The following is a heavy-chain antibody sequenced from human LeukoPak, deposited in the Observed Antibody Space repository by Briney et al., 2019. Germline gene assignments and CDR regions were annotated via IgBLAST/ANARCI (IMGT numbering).Heavy chain of an antibody. CDR3: VRVGSVAGSDYLDY. V-gene: IGHV3-72*01. CDR2: SRNKAKSYTT. Sequence: GGSLRHSCAISGFTFSDHFLDWVRQAPGKGLEWVGRSRNKAKSYTTEYAASVKGRFTISRDDSKNSLYLQMDSLKTEDTAVYYCVRVGSVAGSDYLDYWGQGTLVTVSS. D-gene: IGHD6-19*01. CDR1: GFTFSDHF. J-gene: IGHJ4*02.